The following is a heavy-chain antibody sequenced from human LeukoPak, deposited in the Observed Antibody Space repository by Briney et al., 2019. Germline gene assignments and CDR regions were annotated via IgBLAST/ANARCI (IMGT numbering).Heavy chain of an antibody. D-gene: IGHD3-3*01. CDR3: ARQLEWP. V-gene: IGHV4-39*01. CDR2: IYYSGST. CDR1: GGSISSSSYY. Sequence: SETLSLTCTVSGGSISSSSYYWGWIRQPPGKGLEWIGSIYYSGSTYYNPSLKSRVTISVDTSKNQFSLKLSSVTAGDTAVYYCARQLEWPWGQGTLVTVSS. J-gene: IGHJ5*02.